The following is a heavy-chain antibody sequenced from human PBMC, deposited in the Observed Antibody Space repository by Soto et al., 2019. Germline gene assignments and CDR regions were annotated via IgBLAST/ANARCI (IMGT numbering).Heavy chain of an antibody. V-gene: IGHV3-15*07. CDR2: IKSKTDGGTT. Sequence: EVQLVESGGGLVKAGGSLRLSCAASGFTFSNAWMNWVRQAPGKGLEWVGRIKSKTDGGTTDYAAPVKGRFTISRDDSENMLYLQMNSLKTEDTAVYYCTRAYDYVWGSYRRTSCGMDVWGQGTTVTVPS. D-gene: IGHD3-16*02. CDR3: TRAYDYVWGSYRRTSCGMDV. J-gene: IGHJ6*02. CDR1: GFTFSNAW.